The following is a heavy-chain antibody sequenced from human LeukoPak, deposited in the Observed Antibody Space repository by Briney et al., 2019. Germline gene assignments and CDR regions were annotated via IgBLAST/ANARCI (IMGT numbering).Heavy chain of an antibody. CDR1: GFTFDDYA. D-gene: IGHD4-17*01. J-gene: IGHJ4*02. V-gene: IGHV3-9*01. CDR2: ISWNSGSI. CDR3: AKDYGDYGSVGAFDY. Sequence: GGSLRLSCAASGFTFDDYAMHWVRQAPGKGLEWVSGISWNSGSIGYADSVKGRFTISRDNAKNSLYLQVNSLRAEDTALYYCAKDYGDYGSVGAFDYWGQGTLVTVSS.